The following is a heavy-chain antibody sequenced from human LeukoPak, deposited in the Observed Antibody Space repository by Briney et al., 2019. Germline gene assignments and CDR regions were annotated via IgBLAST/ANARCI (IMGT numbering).Heavy chain of an antibody. V-gene: IGHV4-59*04. CDR3: ARYRKAWSQTSNKRHPNNSSNPFRELYYFDY. Sequence: KPSETLSLTCTVSGGSISSYYWSWIRQPPGKGLEWIGYIYHSGSTYYNPSLKSRVTISVDRSKNQFSLKLSSVTAADTAVYYCARYRKAWSQTSNKRHPNNSSNPFRELYYFDYWGQGTLVTVSS. D-gene: IGHD3-10*01. CDR2: IYHSGST. J-gene: IGHJ4*02. CDR1: GGSISSYY.